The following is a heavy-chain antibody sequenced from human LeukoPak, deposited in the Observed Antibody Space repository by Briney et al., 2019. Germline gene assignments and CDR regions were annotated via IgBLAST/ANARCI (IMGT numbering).Heavy chain of an antibody. D-gene: IGHD3-22*01. J-gene: IGHJ4*02. V-gene: IGHV4-59*01. CDR2: IYYSGST. CDR1: GGSISSYY. CDR3: ARLRRYYDSSGYYYYFDY. Sequence: PSETLSLTCTVSGGSISSYYWSWIRQPPGKGLEWIGYIYYSGSTNYNPSLKSRVTISVDTSKNQFSLKLSSVTAADTAVYYCARLRRYYDSSGYYYYFDYWGQGNLVTVSS.